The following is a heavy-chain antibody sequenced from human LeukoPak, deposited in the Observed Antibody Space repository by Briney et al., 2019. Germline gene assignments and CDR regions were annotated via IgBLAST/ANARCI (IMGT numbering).Heavy chain of an antibody. J-gene: IGHJ4*02. CDR2: ISGSGTRT. CDR3: AKVEGASKASVY. V-gene: IGHV3-23*01. D-gene: IGHD1-1*01. CDR1: GFTFSSYG. Sequence: GGSLRLSCAASGFTFSSYGMNWVRQAPGKGLEWVSAISGSGTRTYYADSVKGRFTISRDSSKNTLYLQMNSLRAEDTAVYYCAKVEGASKASVYWGQGALVTVSS.